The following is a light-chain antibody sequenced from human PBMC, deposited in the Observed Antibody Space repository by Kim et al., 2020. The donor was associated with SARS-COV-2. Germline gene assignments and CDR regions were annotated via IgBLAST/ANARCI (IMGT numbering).Light chain of an antibody. CDR2: GAS. J-gene: IGKJ1*01. V-gene: IGKV3-15*01. Sequence: EIVMTQSPVTLSVSPGERVTLSCRASQSISTNLGWYQQKPGQAPRLLIYGASTRATGIPARFSGSGSGTEFTLTISSLQSEDFAVYCCKQYNDWPWTFGQGTKLEIK. CDR1: QSISTN. CDR3: KQYNDWPWT.